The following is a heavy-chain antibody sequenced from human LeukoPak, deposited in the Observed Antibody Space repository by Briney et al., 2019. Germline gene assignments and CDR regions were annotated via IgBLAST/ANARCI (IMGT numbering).Heavy chain of an antibody. V-gene: IGHV1-8*01. CDR3: ARKRITIFGVPKSWFDP. CDR2: MNPNSGNT. J-gene: IGHJ5*02. Sequence: ASVKVSCKASGYTFTSYDFNWLRQATGQGLEWMGWMNPNSGNTGYAQKFQGRVTMTRNTSISTAYMELSSLRSEDTAVYYCARKRITIFGVPKSWFDPWGQGTLVTVSS. CDR1: GYTFTSYD. D-gene: IGHD3-3*01.